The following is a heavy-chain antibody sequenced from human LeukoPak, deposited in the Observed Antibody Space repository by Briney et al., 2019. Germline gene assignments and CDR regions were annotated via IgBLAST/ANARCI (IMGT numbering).Heavy chain of an antibody. CDR3: AREELVVVPAALDD. D-gene: IGHD2-2*01. CDR1: GFTFSSYG. Sequence: GGSLRLSCAASGFTFSSYGMHWVRQAPGKGLEWVAVIWYDGSNKYYADSVKGRFTISRDNSKNTLYLQMNSLRAEYTAVYYCAREELVVVPAALDDWGQGTLVTVSS. J-gene: IGHJ4*02. V-gene: IGHV3-33*01. CDR2: IWYDGSNK.